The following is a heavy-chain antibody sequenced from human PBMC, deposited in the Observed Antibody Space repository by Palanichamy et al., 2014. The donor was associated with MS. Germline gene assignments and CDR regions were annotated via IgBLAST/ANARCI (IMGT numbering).Heavy chain of an antibody. CDR3: ARGVNGYNHFDY. CDR1: GFTFSSYS. Sequence: QLVEVWGRAWSRPGGSLRLSCAASGFTFSSYSMNWVRQAPGKGLEWVSSISSSSSYIYYADSVKGRFTISRDNAKNSLYLQMNSLRAEDTAVYYCARGVNGYNHFDYWGQGTLVTVSS. J-gene: IGHJ4*02. V-gene: IGHV3-21*01. CDR2: ISSSSSYI. D-gene: IGHD5-24*01.